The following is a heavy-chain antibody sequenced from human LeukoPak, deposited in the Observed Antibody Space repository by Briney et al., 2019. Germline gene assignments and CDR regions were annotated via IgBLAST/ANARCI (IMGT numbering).Heavy chain of an antibody. Sequence: PGGSLRLSCAASGFTFSGSTMHWVRQASGKGLEWVGRIRNKANSYATAYAESVKGRFTISSDDSKNTVYLQMNSLKTEDTAVYYCTGQPNYGDYPNWGQGALVTVSS. CDR2: IRNKANSYAT. CDR1: GFTFSGST. J-gene: IGHJ4*02. D-gene: IGHD4-17*01. V-gene: IGHV3-73*01. CDR3: TGQPNYGDYPN.